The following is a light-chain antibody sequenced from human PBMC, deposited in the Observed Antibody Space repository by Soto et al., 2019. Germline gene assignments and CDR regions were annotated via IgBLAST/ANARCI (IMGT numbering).Light chain of an antibody. CDR3: QQYAAWPFT. V-gene: IGKV3D-15*03. J-gene: IGKJ3*01. CDR1: QSVSSN. Sequence: EVVMTQSPATLSVSPGERATLSCRASQSVSSNLVWYQQKPGQPPRLLIYAASIRATGIPASFSGSGSGTEFTLTISISQSEDFAVYYCQQYAAWPFTFGPGTKVDV. CDR2: AAS.